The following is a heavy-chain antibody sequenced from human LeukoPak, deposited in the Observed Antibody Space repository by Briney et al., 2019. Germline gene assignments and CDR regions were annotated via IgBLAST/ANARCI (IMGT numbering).Heavy chain of an antibody. V-gene: IGHV1-2*02. CDR2: INPNSGGT. Sequence: ASVKVSCKASGYTFTGYYMHWVRQAPGQGLEWMGWINPNSGGTNYAQKFQGRVTMTRDTSISTAYMELSRLRSDDTAVYYCARDRKDQLLWFGESRTEIDYWGQGTLVTVSS. D-gene: IGHD3-10*01. J-gene: IGHJ4*02. CDR3: ARDRKDQLLWFGESRTEIDY. CDR1: GYTFTGYY.